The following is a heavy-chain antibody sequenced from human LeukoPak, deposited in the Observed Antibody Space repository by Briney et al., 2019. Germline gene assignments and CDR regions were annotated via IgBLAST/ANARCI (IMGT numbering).Heavy chain of an antibody. CDR3: ARDPSTLLPTDDS. J-gene: IGHJ4*02. CDR2: IHPSGINT. CDR1: GFTFGDYA. Sequence: GGSLRLSCTASGFTFGDYAISWVRQAPGKGLEWVSTIHPSGINTHHADSVKGRFTISRDNSKNTLYLQMNSLRVEDTAIYYCARDPSTLLPTDDSWGQGTLVAVSS. V-gene: IGHV3-23*05. D-gene: IGHD2-2*01.